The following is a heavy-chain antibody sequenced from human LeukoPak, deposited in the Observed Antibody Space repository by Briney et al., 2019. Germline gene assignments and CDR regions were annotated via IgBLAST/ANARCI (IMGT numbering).Heavy chain of an antibody. CDR1: XFIFTNXF. CDR2: IKHDGSEK. J-gene: IGHJ4*02. CDR3: ATDRGWRTSGYYLYYFEY. V-gene: IGHV3-7*01. Sequence: XXSXXXXXFIFTNXFMSWVRQAPGKGLEWVASIKHDGSEKYYVDSVRGRFTISRDNTKNSLYLQMSSLRAEDTAVYYCATDRGWRTSGYYLYYFEYWGQGTLVTFSS. D-gene: IGHD3-3*01.